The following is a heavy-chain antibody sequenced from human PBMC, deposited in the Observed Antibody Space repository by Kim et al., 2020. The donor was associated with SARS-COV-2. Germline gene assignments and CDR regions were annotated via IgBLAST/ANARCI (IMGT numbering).Heavy chain of an antibody. J-gene: IGHJ6*01. CDR2: INCCNGNT. CDR3: AREGGSSGRTKDVMDV. V-gene: IGHV1-3*01. CDR1: GYTFTTYA. D-gene: IGHD3-10*01. Sequence: ASVKVSCKASGYTFTTYAMHWVRQAPGQRLEWMGWINCCNGNTKYSQKFQDRVTITRDTSASSAYMELSSLRSEDTAVYYCAREGGSSGRTKDVMDVW.